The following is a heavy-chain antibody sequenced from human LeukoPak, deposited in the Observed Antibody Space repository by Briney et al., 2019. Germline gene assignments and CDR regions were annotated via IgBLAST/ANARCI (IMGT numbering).Heavy chain of an antibody. J-gene: IGHJ4*02. V-gene: IGHV3-11*01. CDR3: AREMGSIWNVPIDY. CDR1: GFTFSDYY. CDR2: ISDSGDTI. D-gene: IGHD6-13*01. Sequence: GGSLRLSCAASGFTFSDYYMTWIRQAPGKGLEWLSYISDSGDTIYYADSVKGRFTISRDNAKNSLYLQMNSLRAEDTAVYYCAREMGSIWNVPIDYWGQGILVTVSS.